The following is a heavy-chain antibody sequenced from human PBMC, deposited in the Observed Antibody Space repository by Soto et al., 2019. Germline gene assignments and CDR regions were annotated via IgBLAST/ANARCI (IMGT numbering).Heavy chain of an antibody. D-gene: IGHD3-10*01. Sequence: ASVKVSCKASGYTFTGYYMHWVRQAPGQGLEWMGWINPNSGGTNYAQKFQGWVTMTRDTSISTAYMELSRLRSDDTAVYYCARALLRGSGSYIVGYWGQGTLVTVSS. CDR1: GYTFTGYY. V-gene: IGHV1-2*04. CDR2: INPNSGGT. CDR3: ARALLRGSGSYIVGY. J-gene: IGHJ4*02.